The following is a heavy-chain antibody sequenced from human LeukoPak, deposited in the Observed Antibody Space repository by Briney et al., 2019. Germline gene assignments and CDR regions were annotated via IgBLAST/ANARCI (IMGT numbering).Heavy chain of an antibody. CDR3: ARLGLYDSSGYYLYYFDY. Sequence: SETLSLTCAVYGGSFSGYYWSWIRQPPGKGLEWIGEINHSGSTNYNPSLKSRVTISVDTSKNQFSLKLSSVTAADTAVYYCARLGLYDSSGYYLYYFDYRGQGTLVTVSS. V-gene: IGHV4-34*01. D-gene: IGHD3-22*01. J-gene: IGHJ4*02. CDR2: INHSGST. CDR1: GGSFSGYY.